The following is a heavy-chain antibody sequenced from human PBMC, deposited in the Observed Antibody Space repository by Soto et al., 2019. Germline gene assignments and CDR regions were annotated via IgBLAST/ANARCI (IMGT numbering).Heavy chain of an antibody. D-gene: IGHD5-12*01. CDR2: INPSGGST. CDR1: GYTFTSYY. J-gene: IGHJ6*03. V-gene: IGHV1-46*03. CDR3: ARDQGGYSGYDPSYMDA. Sequence: QVQLVQSGAEVKKPGASVKVSCKASGYTFTSYYMHWVRQAPGQGLEWMGIINPSGGSTSYAQKFQGRVTMTRDTSTSTVYMELSSLRSEDTAVYYCARDQGGYSGYDPSYMDAWGKGTTVTVSS.